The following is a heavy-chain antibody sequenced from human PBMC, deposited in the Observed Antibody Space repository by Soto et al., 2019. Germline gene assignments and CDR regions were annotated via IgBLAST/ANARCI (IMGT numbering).Heavy chain of an antibody. CDR2: IIPNFGTA. D-gene: IGHD2-21*02. CDR1: GGTFSSYA. CDR3: ARGPFCGGDCYAYFDY. J-gene: IGHJ4*02. V-gene: IGHV1-69*01. Sequence: QVQLVQSGAEVKKPGSSVKVSCKASGGTFSSYAISWVRQAPGQGLEWMGGIIPNFGTANYAQKFQGRVTITADESTSTAYMELSSLRSEDTAVYYCARGPFCGGDCYAYFDYWGQGTLVTVSS.